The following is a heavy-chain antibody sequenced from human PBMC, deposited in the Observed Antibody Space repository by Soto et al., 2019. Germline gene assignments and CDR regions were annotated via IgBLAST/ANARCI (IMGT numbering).Heavy chain of an antibody. CDR3: ARDPLLWFGELRFDP. D-gene: IGHD3-10*01. V-gene: IGHV4-59*12. CDR1: GGSISSYY. Sequence: SETLSLTCTVSGGSISSYYWSWIRQPPGKGLEWIGYIYYRGSTNYNPSLKSRVTISVDTSKNQLSLKLSSVTPEDTAVYYCARDPLLWFGELRFDPWGQGTLVTVSS. J-gene: IGHJ5*02. CDR2: IYYRGST.